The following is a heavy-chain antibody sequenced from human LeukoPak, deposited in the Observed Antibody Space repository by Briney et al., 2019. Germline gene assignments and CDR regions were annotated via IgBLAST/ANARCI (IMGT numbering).Heavy chain of an antibody. CDR1: GGSISSSNR. J-gene: IGHJ6*03. CDR2: IHHSGRT. CDR3: ARLRGFGADYYYYYMDV. Sequence: PSGTLSLTCAVSGGSISSSNRWNWVRQPPGKGLEWIGEIHHSGRTNYNPPLKSRVTISVDKSKNQFSLKLSSVTAADTAVYYCARLRGFGADYYYYYMDVWGKGTTVTVSS. V-gene: IGHV4-4*02. D-gene: IGHD3-10*01.